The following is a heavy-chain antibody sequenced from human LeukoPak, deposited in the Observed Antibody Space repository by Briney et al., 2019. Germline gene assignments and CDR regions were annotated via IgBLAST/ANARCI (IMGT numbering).Heavy chain of an antibody. Sequence: GGSLRLSCTVSGFTVSSNTMSWVRQAPGQGLEWVSFIYSDNTHYSDYVQGRFTISRDNSKNTLYLQMDSLRSEDTAVSYCAKRAGTYSHPYDYWGQGTLVPVS. CDR1: GFTVSSNT. D-gene: IGHD6-19*01. CDR2: IYSDNT. V-gene: IGHV3-53*05. CDR3: AKRAGTYSHPYDY. J-gene: IGHJ4*02.